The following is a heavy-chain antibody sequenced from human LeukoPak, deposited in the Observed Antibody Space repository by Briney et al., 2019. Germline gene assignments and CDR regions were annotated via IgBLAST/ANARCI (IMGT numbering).Heavy chain of an antibody. Sequence: ASVKVSCKASGYSFTNYYMYWVRQAPGQGLEWMGVINPSGGSTSYAQKFPCRVIFTRDTSTSAGYIEMSTLRSEDTGEYYCARAREYYNTTSSYYTYSIDYWGQGTLVTVSS. CDR2: INPSGGST. J-gene: IGHJ4*02. D-gene: IGHD3-22*01. CDR3: ARAREYYNTTSSYYTYSIDY. V-gene: IGHV1-46*01. CDR1: GYSFTNYY.